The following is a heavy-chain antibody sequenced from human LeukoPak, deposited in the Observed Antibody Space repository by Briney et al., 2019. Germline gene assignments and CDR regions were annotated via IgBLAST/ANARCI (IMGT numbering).Heavy chain of an antibody. CDR3: ARVKMEQRYYYYYYMDV. Sequence: GGSLRLSCAASGFTVSSNYMSWVRQAPGKGLEWVLVIYSGGSTYYADSVKGRFTISRDNSKNTLYLQMNSLRAEDTAVYYCARVKMEQRYYYYYYMDVWGKGTTVTVSS. CDR2: IYSGGST. D-gene: IGHD6-25*01. J-gene: IGHJ6*03. V-gene: IGHV3-53*05. CDR1: GFTVSSNY.